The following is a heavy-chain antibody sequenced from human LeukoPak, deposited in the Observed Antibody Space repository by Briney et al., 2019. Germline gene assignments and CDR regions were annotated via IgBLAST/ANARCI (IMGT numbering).Heavy chain of an antibody. D-gene: IGHD6-13*01. CDR2: IYYSGST. CDR1: GGSISSSSYY. J-gene: IGHJ4*02. CDR3: AREMWGYSSPTTGLFDY. V-gene: IGHV4-39*07. Sequence: PSETLSLTCTVSGGSISSSSYYWGWIRQPPGKGLEWIGSIYYSGSTNYNPSLKSRVTISVDTSKNQFSLKLSSVTAADTAVYYCAREMWGYSSPTTGLFDYWGQGTLVTVSS.